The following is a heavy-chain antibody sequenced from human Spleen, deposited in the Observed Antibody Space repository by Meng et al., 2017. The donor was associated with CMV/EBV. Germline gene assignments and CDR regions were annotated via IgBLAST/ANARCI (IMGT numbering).Heavy chain of an antibody. CDR1: GYRFTSDW. CDR3: ARSYYDFWSGYHCLGY. CDR2: IYPGDSDT. J-gene: IGHJ4*02. V-gene: IGHV5-51*01. Sequence: GYRFTSDWIGWVRQMPGKGLEWMWIIYPGDSDTRYSPSFQGQVTISADKSISTVYLQWRGLKASDTAIYYCARSYYDFWSGYHCLGYWGQGTLVTVSS. D-gene: IGHD3-3*01.